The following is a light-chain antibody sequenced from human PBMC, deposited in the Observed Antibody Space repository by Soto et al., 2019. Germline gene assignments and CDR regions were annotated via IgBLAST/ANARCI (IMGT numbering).Light chain of an antibody. CDR3: QKYGTAPWT. J-gene: IGKJ1*01. V-gene: IGKV3-20*01. CDR1: QSVNSNF. CDR2: GAS. Sequence: IVLTHSQGTLSFSPVYIPTLSCMSRQSVNSNFLAWYRQKPGQAPRLLIYGASSRATGIPATFSGSGSGTDFTLTISRLEPGDFAVYYCQKYGTAPWTCGQGTKGDIK.